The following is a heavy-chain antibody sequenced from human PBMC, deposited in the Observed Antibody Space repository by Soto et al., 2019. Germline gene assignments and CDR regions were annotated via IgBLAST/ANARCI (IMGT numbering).Heavy chain of an antibody. V-gene: IGHV4-34*01. J-gene: IGHJ5*02. D-gene: IGHD1-1*01. Sequence: PSETLSLTCAVYGGSFSGYYWSWIRQPPGKGLEWIGEINHSGSTNYNPSLKSRVTISVDTSKNQFSLKLSSVTAADTAVYYCARGRVNNWNDEKVWFDPWGQGTLVTVSS. CDR3: ARGRVNNWNDEKVWFDP. CDR1: GGSFSGYY. CDR2: INHSGST.